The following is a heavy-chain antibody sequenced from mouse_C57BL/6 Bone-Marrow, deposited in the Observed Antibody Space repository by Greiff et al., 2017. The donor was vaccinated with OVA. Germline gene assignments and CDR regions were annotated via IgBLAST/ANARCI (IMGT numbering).Heavy chain of an antibody. CDR2: IHPNSGST. J-gene: IGHJ1*03. D-gene: IGHD1-1*01. CDR1: GYTFTSYW. CDR3: ARWGTVVADWYFDV. V-gene: IGHV1-64*01. Sequence: QVQLQQSGAELVKPGASVKLSCKASGYTFTSYWMHWVKQRPGQGLEWIGMIHPNSGSTNYNEKFKSKATLTVDKSSSTAYMQLSSLTSEDSAVYYCARWGTVVADWYFDVWGTGTTVTVSS.